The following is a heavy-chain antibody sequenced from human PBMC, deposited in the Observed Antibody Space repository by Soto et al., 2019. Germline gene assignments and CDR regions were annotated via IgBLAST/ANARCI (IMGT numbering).Heavy chain of an antibody. J-gene: IGHJ1*01. CDR3: ARDGYDSSGDSEYFQY. CDR2: ISSSGSSI. V-gene: IGHV3-48*03. D-gene: IGHD3-22*01. Sequence: GGSLRLSCAASGFTFSTYEMNWVRQAPGKGLEWISYISSSGSSIYYADSVKGRFTISRDNAWNSLHLQMNSLRVEDTAVYYCARDGYDSSGDSEYFQYWGQGTLVTVSS. CDR1: GFTFSTYE.